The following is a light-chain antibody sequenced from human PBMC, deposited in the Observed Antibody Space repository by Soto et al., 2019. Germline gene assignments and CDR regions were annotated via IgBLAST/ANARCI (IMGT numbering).Light chain of an antibody. CDR3: QQYNSYSRT. CDR2: KAS. J-gene: IGKJ1*01. Sequence: DIQRTQSPSTLSASVGDRVTITCRASQSISSWLAWYQQKPGKAPKLLIYKASSLESGVPSRFSGSGSRTEFTLTICSLQPDDFATYYCQQYNSYSRTFGQGTKVEIK. V-gene: IGKV1-5*03. CDR1: QSISSW.